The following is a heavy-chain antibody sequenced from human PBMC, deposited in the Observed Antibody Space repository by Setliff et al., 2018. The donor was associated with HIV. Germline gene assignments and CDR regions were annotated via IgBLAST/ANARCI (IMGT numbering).Heavy chain of an antibody. CDR1: GYTLAALS. V-gene: IGHV1-24*01. CDR3: ARVGSYWTQFDY. CDR2: FDPEDVET. J-gene: IGHJ4*01. Sequence: ASVKVSCKVSGYTLAALSMHWVRQAPGKGLEWMGGFDPEDVETIYTQKFQGRVSLTRNTSISTAYMELSSLRSEDTAVYYCARVGSYWTQFDYWGQGTLVTVSS. D-gene: IGHD2-15*01.